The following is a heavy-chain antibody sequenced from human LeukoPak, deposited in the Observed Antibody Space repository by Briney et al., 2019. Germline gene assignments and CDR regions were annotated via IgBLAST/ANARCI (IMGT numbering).Heavy chain of an antibody. Sequence: ASVKVSCKASGGTFSSYAITWVRQAPGQGLEWMGIINPSGGSTSYAQKFQGRVTMTRDTSTSTVYMELSSLRSEDTAVYYCARVSRYCSGGSCYSEYFQHWGQGTLVTVSS. J-gene: IGHJ1*01. V-gene: IGHV1-46*01. CDR1: GGTFSSYA. CDR3: ARVSRYCSGGSCYSEYFQH. D-gene: IGHD2-15*01. CDR2: INPSGGST.